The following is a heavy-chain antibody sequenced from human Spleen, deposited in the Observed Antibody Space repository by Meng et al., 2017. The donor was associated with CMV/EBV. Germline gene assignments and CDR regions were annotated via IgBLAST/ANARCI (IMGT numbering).Heavy chain of an antibody. Sequence: YIFTAYYIHWVRQAPGQGLEWMGWINPDSDGANFAQKFQDRVTMTRDTSTSTAYMELSGLKSDDTAVYYCARGEKSSGPSYKPPPGDWGQGSLVTVSS. D-gene: IGHD1-26*01. J-gene: IGHJ4*02. V-gene: IGHV1-2*02. CDR2: INPDSDGA. CDR1: YIFTAYY. CDR3: ARGEKSSGPSYKPPPGD.